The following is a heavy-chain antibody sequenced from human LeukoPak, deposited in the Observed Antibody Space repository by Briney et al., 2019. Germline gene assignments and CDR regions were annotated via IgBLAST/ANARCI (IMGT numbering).Heavy chain of an antibody. CDR1: GFTFSSYG. D-gene: IGHD6-13*01. Sequence: PGGSLRLSCAASGFTFSSYGMSWVRQAPGKGLDWVSTISGSGGSTSYADSVKGRFTISRDNAKNSLYLQMNSLRAEDTAVYYCARGRYSSLWGQGTLVTVSS. CDR2: ISGSGGST. CDR3: ARGRYSSL. V-gene: IGHV3-23*01. J-gene: IGHJ4*02.